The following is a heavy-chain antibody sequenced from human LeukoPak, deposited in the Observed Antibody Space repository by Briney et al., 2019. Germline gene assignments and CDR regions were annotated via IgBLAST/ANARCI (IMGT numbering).Heavy chain of an antibody. CDR1: GGSISGSSYY. D-gene: IGHD6-19*01. CDR2: IYYSGNT. Sequence: SETLSLTCTVSGGSISGSSYYWGWIRQPPGKGLEWIGSIYYSGNTYHNPSRKSRVTISVDTSKNQFSLKLSSVTVADTAVYYCARHEYRSGGANYFDYWGQGTLVTVSS. CDR3: ARHEYRSGGANYFDY. J-gene: IGHJ4*02. V-gene: IGHV4-39*01.